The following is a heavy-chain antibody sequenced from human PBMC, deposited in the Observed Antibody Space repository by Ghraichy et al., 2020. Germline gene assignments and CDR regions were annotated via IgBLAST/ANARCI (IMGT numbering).Heavy chain of an antibody. CDR1: GYTFTSYG. Sequence: ASVKVSCKASGYTFTSYGISWVRQAPGQGLEWMGWISAYNGNTNYAQKLQGRVTMTTDTSTSTAYMELRSLRSDDTAVYYCARVSRYYYDSSGYYEYFQHWGQGTLVTVSS. CDR2: ISAYNGNT. J-gene: IGHJ1*01. D-gene: IGHD3-22*01. CDR3: ARVSRYYYDSSGYYEYFQH. V-gene: IGHV1-18*04.